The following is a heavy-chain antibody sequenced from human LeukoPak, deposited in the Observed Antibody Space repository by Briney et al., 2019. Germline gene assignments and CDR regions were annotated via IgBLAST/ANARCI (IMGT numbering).Heavy chain of an antibody. Sequence: PSETLSLTCTVSGGSISSSRYYWGWIRQPPGKGLEWIGYIYYTGSTAYNPSLKSRVTVSIDTSKNQLSLKLSSVTAADTAVYFCVRHVAGTCSGGTCYRFYVWGQGTTVTVSS. CDR1: GGSISSSRYY. V-gene: IGHV4-61*05. J-gene: IGHJ6*02. CDR2: IYYTGST. CDR3: VRHVAGTCSGGTCYRFYV. D-gene: IGHD2-15*01.